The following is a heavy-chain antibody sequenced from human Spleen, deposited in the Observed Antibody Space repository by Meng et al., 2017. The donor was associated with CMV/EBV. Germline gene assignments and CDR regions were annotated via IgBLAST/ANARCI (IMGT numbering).Heavy chain of an antibody. CDR2: IYYSGST. D-gene: IGHD6-19*01. J-gene: IGHJ4*02. CDR1: GASLSSGDYY. CDR3: AGRTVAGDFDY. Sequence: SETLSLTCSGASLSSGDYYWTWIQQPPGKGLEWIGHIYYSGSTNYNPSLGGRVTISVDTSKNQFSLKVSSVTAADTAVYYCAGRTVAGDFDYWGPGTLVTVSS. V-gene: IGHV4-61*08.